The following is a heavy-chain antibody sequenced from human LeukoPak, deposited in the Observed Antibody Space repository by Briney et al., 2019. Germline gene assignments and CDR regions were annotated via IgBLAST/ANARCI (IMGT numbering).Heavy chain of an antibody. CDR3: AREEAYCGGDCSRKTNYYYYYMDV. Sequence: GGSLRLSGAASGFTVSSNYMSWIRQAPGKGLEWVSVIYSGGSTYYADSVKGRFTISRDNSKNTLYLQMNSLRAEDTAVYYCAREEAYCGGDCSRKTNYYYYYMDVWGKGTTVTVSS. V-gene: IGHV3-66*02. D-gene: IGHD2-21*02. CDR1: GFTVSSNY. J-gene: IGHJ6*03. CDR2: IYSGGST.